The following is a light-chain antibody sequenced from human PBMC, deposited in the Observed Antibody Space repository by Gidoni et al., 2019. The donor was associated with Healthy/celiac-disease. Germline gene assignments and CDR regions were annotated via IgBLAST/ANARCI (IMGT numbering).Light chain of an antibody. CDR1: KSISSY. Sequence: IQMTQSPSSLSACVGDRVTITSRGSKSISSYLNWYQQKPAKASKLLLYAASSLQSGVPSRFIGSGSGRDFTLTISSMQPADFATSYCQQRYCTPSPTFGQGTKLGIK. V-gene: IGKV1-39*01. CDR2: AAS. J-gene: IGKJ2*01. CDR3: QQRYCTPSPT.